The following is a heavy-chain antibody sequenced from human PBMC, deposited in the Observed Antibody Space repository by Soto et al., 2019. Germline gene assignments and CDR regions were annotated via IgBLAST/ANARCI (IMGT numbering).Heavy chain of an antibody. Sequence: PSETLYLTCAVYGGSFSGYYWSWIRQSPGKGLEWIGEINHSGSTNYNPSLKSRVTISVDTSKNQFSLKLSSVTAADTAVYYCARGTHDRIFFSSNSCLNWFDPWGQGTFVTVS. CDR1: GGSFSGYY. V-gene: IGHV4-34*01. CDR3: ARGTHDRIFFSSNSCLNWFDP. D-gene: IGHD2-2*01. J-gene: IGHJ5*02. CDR2: INHSGST.